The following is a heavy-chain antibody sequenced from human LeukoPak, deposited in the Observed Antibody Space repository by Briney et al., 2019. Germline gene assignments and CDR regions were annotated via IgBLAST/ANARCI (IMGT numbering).Heavy chain of an antibody. Sequence: SETLSLTCTVSGGSISSYYWSWIRQPPGKGLEWIGEINHSGSTNYNPSLKSRVTISVDTSKNQFSLKLSSVTAADTAVYYCARVRGGPYFDYWGQGTLVTVSS. CDR2: INHSGST. CDR1: GGSISSYY. J-gene: IGHJ4*02. V-gene: IGHV4-34*01. CDR3: ARVRGGPYFDY. D-gene: IGHD3-10*01.